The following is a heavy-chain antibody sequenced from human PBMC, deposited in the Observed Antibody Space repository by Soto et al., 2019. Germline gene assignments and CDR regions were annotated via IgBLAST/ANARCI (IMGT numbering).Heavy chain of an antibody. D-gene: IGHD2-2*01. J-gene: IGHJ6*03. CDR1: AFTFSSYS. CDR2: ISSSSSYI. CDR3: ARDQGCSSTSCYDYMDV. Sequence: GGSLRLSCAASAFTFSSYSMNWVRQAPGKGLEWVSSISSSSSYIYYADSVKGRFTISRDNAKNSLYLQMSSLRAEDTAVYYCARDQGCSSTSCYDYMDVWGKGTTVTVSS. V-gene: IGHV3-21*01.